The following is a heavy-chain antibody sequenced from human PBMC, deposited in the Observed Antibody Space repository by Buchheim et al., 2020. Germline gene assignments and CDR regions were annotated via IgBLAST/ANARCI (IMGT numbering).Heavy chain of an antibody. CDR2: INSDGSST. Sequence: EVQLVESGGGSVQPGGSLRLSCAASGFTLSRYWMHWVRQAPGKGLVWVSRINSDGSSTSYASSVKGRFTISRDNAKNTLYLQMNSLRAEDTAVYYCARVYDFWSGISLGMDVWGQGTT. CDR1: GFTLSRYW. V-gene: IGHV3-74*01. D-gene: IGHD3-3*01. J-gene: IGHJ6*02. CDR3: ARVYDFWSGISLGMDV.